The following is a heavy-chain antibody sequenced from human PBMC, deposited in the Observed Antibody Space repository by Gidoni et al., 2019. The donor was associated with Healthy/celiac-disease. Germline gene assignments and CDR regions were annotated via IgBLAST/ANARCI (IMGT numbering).Heavy chain of an antibody. Sequence: EVQLLESVGGLVQPGWSLRVSCSATCFHFSRYAMSWVRQATGKGLEWVSAISGSGGRTYYADSVKGRFTISRDNSKNTLYLQMNSLRAEDTAVYYCAKAGVGVAVAGTVDYWGQGTLVTVSS. J-gene: IGHJ4*02. D-gene: IGHD6-19*01. CDR2: ISGSGGRT. V-gene: IGHV3-23*01. CDR1: CFHFSRYA. CDR3: AKAGVGVAVAGTVDY.